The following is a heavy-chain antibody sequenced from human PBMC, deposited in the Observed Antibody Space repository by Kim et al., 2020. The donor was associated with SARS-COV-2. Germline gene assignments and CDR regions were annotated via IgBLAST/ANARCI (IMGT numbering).Heavy chain of an antibody. Sequence: YNPTLKGRVTISIDTSESEFSLKLSSVTVADTAVYYCASSLGYYGSGFDYWGQGKLVTVSS. J-gene: IGHJ4*02. CDR3: ASSLGYYGSGFDY. V-gene: IGHV4-34*13. D-gene: IGHD3-10*01.